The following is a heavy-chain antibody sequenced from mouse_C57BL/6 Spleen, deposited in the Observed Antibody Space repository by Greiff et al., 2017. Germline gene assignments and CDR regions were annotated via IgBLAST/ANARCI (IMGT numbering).Heavy chain of an antibody. CDR3: ARETGAAAWFAY. CDR1: GYAFSSSW. Sequence: VKLQQSGPELVKPGASVKISCKASGYAFSSSWMNWVKQRPGKGLEWIGRIYPGDGDTNYNGKFKRKATLTADKSSSTAYMQLSSLTSEDSAVYFCARETGAAAWFAYWGQGTLVTVSA. CDR2: IYPGDGDT. D-gene: IGHD3-2*01. J-gene: IGHJ3*01. V-gene: IGHV1-82*01.